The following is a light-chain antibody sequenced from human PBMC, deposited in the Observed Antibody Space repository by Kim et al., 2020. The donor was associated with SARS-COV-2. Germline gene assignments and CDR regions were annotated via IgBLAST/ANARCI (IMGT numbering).Light chain of an antibody. CDR3: QQANSFPLT. Sequence: ASVGDRIIITCRASQDIYTRLAWYQVKPGKAPKLLIAGATALQGGVPSRFSGSGSGTYFTLTITSLQPEDFATYFCQQANSFPLTFGGGTKGDIK. V-gene: IGKV1-12*01. CDR1: QDIYTR. J-gene: IGKJ4*01. CDR2: GAT.